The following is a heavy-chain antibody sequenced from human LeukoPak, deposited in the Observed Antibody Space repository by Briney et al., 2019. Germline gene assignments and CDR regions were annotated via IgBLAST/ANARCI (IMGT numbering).Heavy chain of an antibody. V-gene: IGHV4-59*01. D-gene: IGHD3-22*01. CDR2: IYNSETT. Sequence: PSETLSLTCTVSDGSMTNYHWTWIRQSPGRAPEYVGYIYNSETTKYNPSLKSRVTLSVDMSKKQFSLRLNSVTAADTAVYYCARGSGGYRFDPWGQGTLVTVSS. J-gene: IGHJ5*02. CDR3: ARGSGGYRFDP. CDR1: DGSMTNYH.